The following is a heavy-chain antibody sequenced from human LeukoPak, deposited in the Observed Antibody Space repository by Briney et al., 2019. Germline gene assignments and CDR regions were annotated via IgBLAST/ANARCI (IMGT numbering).Heavy chain of an antibody. V-gene: IGHV4-59*02. CDR2: IYYSERT. D-gene: IGHD1-26*01. J-gene: IGHJ3*02. CDR1: GGSVSRYS. CDR3: ARGIVETTHDAFDI. Sequence: SETLSLTCTVSGGSVSRYSWTWIRQPPGKGLEWIAHIYYSERTNNNPSLQSRVTISLDTSKNQFSLKLASVTAADTAVYYCARGIVETTHDAFDIWGQGTMVTVSS.